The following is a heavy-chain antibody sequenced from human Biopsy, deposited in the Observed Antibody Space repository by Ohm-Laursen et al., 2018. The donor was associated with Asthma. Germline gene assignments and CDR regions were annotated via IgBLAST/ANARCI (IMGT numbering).Heavy chain of an antibody. CDR2: ISVYNGNT. CDR1: GYTFNSAG. Sequence: ATVKISCKTSGYTFNSAGITWVRQAPGQGLEWMGWISVYNGNTKVAQKLQDRVTMITDTSTSTAYMELRSLRSDDTAVYFCARAVDYSHYYGIDVWGQGTTVTVS. CDR3: ARAVDYSHYYGIDV. J-gene: IGHJ6*02. V-gene: IGHV1-18*01. D-gene: IGHD3-10*01.